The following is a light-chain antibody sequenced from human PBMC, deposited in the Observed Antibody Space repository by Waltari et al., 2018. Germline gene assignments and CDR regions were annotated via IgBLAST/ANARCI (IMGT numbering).Light chain of an antibody. V-gene: IGLV2-23*02. CDR3: CSYVTGDTWV. CDR1: SSDVGTYKF. Sequence: QSALTQPASVSGSPGQSITISCTGSSSDVGTYKFVSWYQQHPGNAPKLMSYEINQRPAVISNRFSGSKFGNTAVLTISGLQTEDEADYYCCSYVTGDTWVFGGGTRVAVL. CDR2: EIN. J-gene: IGLJ3*02.